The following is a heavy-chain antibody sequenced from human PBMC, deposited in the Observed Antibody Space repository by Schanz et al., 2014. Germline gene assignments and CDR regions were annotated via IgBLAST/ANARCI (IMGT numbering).Heavy chain of an antibody. D-gene: IGHD2-2*01. CDR2: IYHSGNT. V-gene: IGHV4-31*03. J-gene: IGHJ4*02. Sequence: QVQLQESGPRLVKPSQTLSLTCTVSGGSIDVSGYYWSWIRQQPGKALEWIGYIYHSGNTYFKPSLQSRLAMSVDTAKNQFSLNLSSVTAADTAVYYCARGRVVPAAPEFDYWGQGILVTVSS. CDR1: GGSIDVSGYY. CDR3: ARGRVVPAAPEFDY.